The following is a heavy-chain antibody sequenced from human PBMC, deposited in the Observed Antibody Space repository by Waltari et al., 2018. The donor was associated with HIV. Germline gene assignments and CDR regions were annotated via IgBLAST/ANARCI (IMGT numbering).Heavy chain of an antibody. V-gene: IGHV1-45*02. Sequence: QMQLVQSGAEVKKTGSSVKVSCKASEYTFTYRHLHWVPPAPGQALEWMGWITPFNGNTNYAQKFQDRVTITRDRSMSTAYMELSSLRSEDTAMYYCARSLYDSSGGGEKNLLKNDAFDIWGQGTMVTVSS. J-gene: IGHJ3*02. CDR2: ITPFNGNT. CDR1: EYTFTYRH. D-gene: IGHD3-22*01. CDR3: ARSLYDSSGGGEKNLLKNDAFDI.